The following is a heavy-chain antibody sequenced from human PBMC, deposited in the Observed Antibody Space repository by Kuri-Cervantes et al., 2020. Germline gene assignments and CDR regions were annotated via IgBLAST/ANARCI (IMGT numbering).Heavy chain of an antibody. CDR1: GGSFSGYY. CDR3: ARGDYGDPLDY. CDR2: IYYSGST. D-gene: IGHD4-17*01. Sequence: SQTLSLTCAVYGGSFSGYYWSWIRQPPGKGLEWIGYIYYSGSTNYNPSLKSRVTISVGTSKNQFSLKLSSVTAADTAVYYCARGDYGDPLDYWGQGTLVTVSS. V-gene: IGHV4-59*12. J-gene: IGHJ4*02.